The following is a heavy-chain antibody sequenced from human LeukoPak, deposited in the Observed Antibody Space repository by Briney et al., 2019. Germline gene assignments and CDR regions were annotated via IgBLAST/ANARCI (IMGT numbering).Heavy chain of an antibody. D-gene: IGHD5-12*01. J-gene: IGHJ4*02. CDR2: IYYSGST. CDR3: ARGITNGYDYPYYFDY. CDR1: GGSISSGDYY. V-gene: IGHV4-30-4*08. Sequence: SETLSLTCTVSGGSISSGDYYWSWIRQPPGKGLEWIGYIYYSGSTYYNPSLKSRVTISVDTSKNQFSLKLSSVTAADTAVYYCARGITNGYDYPYYFDYWRQGTLVTVSS.